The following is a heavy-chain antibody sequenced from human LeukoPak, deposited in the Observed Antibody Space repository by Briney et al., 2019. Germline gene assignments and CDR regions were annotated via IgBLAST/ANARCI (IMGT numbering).Heavy chain of an antibody. Sequence: GGSLRLSCAASGFTFSRYWMHWVRQAPGKGLVWVSRINNDGSGTTYADSVKGRFTISRDNAKKTIYLQMNSLGVDDTAVYYCAREYYFDHWGQGTLVTVSS. CDR1: GFTFSRYW. J-gene: IGHJ4*02. CDR3: AREYYFDH. V-gene: IGHV3-74*01. CDR2: INNDGSGT.